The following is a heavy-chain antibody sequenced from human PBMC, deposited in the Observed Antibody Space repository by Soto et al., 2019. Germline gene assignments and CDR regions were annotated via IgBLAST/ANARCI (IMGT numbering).Heavy chain of an antibody. D-gene: IGHD6-13*01. CDR2: IYSGGST. CDR3: AREWQQLRWGYYYGMDV. Sequence: GGSLRLSCAASGFTVSSNYMSWVRQAPGKGLEWVSVIYSGGSTYYADSVKGRFTISRDNSKNTLYLQMNSLRAEDTAVYYCAREWQQLRWGYYYGMDVWGQGTTVTVSS. J-gene: IGHJ6*02. CDR1: GFTVSSNY. V-gene: IGHV3-53*01.